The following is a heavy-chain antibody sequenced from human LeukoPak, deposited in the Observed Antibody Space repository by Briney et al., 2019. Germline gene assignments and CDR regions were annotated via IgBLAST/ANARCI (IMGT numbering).Heavy chain of an antibody. Sequence: ASVKVSCKASGYTFTSYGIGWVRQAPGKGLEWMGWITPNNGNTNYAQKLQGRVTMTTDTSTSTAYMELRSLRSDDTAVYYCARDAVVVPAADYYYYYGMDVWGQGTTVTVSS. CDR1: GYTFTSYG. CDR2: ITPNNGNT. CDR3: ARDAVVVPAADYYYYYGMDV. V-gene: IGHV1-18*01. J-gene: IGHJ6*02. D-gene: IGHD2-2*01.